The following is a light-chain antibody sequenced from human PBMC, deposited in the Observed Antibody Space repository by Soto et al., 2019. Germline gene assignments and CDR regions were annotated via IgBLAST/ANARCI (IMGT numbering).Light chain of an antibody. CDR2: EGS. CDR1: SSDVGSYNL. CDR3: CSYAGSSTL. Sequence: QSVLTQPASVSGSPGQSITISCTGTSSDVGSYNLVSWYQQHPGKAPKLMIYEGSKRPSGVPNRFSGSKSGNTASLTISGLQAEDEADYYCCSYAGSSTLFGGGTKLTVL. J-gene: IGLJ2*01. V-gene: IGLV2-23*01.